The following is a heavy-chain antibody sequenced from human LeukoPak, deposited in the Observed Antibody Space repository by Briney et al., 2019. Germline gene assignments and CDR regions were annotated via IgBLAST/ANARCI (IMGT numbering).Heavy chain of an antibody. CDR2: TYYSSKWYN. Sequence: SQTLSLTCAISGDSVSSNSVAWSWIRQSPSRGLEWLGRTYYSSKWYNDYAVSVKSRITINPDTSKNQFSLQLNSVTPEDTAVYYCARDKRGDFWSGYPSYYMDVWGKGTTVTVSS. J-gene: IGHJ6*03. D-gene: IGHD3-3*01. CDR1: GDSVSSNSVA. CDR3: ARDKRGDFWSGYPSYYMDV. V-gene: IGHV6-1*01.